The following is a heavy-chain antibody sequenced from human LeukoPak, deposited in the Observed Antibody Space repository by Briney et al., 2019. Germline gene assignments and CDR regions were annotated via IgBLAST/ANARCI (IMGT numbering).Heavy chain of an antibody. D-gene: IGHD3-3*01. J-gene: IGHJ6*02. CDR2: IIPIFGTA. V-gene: IGHV1-69*13. CDR3: AREGITIFGVVIPGYYYGMDV. Sequence: SVKVSCKASGGTFSSYAISWVRQAPGQGLEWMGGIIPIFGTANYAQKFQGRVTITADESTSTACMELSSLRSEDTAVYYCAREGITIFGVVIPGYYYGMDVWGQGTTVTVSS. CDR1: GGTFSSYA.